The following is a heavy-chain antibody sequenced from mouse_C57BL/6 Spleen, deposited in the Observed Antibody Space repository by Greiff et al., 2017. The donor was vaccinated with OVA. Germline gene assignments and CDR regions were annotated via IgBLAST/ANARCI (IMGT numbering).Heavy chain of an antibody. CDR3: ARRGDYDVGAMDY. D-gene: IGHD2-4*01. V-gene: IGHV1-50*01. Sequence: QVHVKQPGAELVKPGASVKLSCKASGYTFTSYWMQWVKQRPGQGLEWIGEIDPSDSYTNYNQKFKGKATLTVDTSSSTAYMQLSSLTSEDSAVYYCARRGDYDVGAMDYWGQGTSVTVSS. J-gene: IGHJ4*01. CDR1: GYTFTSYW. CDR2: IDPSDSYT.